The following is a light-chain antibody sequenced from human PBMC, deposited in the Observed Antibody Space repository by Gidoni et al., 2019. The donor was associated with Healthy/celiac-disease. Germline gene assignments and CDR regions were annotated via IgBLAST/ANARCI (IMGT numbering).Light chain of an antibody. Sequence: SYVLTQRPSVSVAPGQTARITCGGDDIGSKSVHWYQQKPGQAPVLVVYDDSDRPSGIPERFSGSNSGNTATLTIRRVEAGDEADYCCQVWNSSNDHRRVVFGGGTKLTVL. CDR2: DDS. J-gene: IGLJ3*02. V-gene: IGLV3-21*02. CDR3: QVWNSSNDHRRVV. CDR1: DIGSKS.